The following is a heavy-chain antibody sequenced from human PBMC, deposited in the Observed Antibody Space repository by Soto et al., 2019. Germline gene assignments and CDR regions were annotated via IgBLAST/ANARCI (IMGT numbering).Heavy chain of an antibody. V-gene: IGHV3-20*04. CDR3: ARGGSGSYYKPAIDY. CDR2: INWNGGST. Sequence: GGSLRLSCAASGFTFDDYGMSWVRQAPGKGLDWVSGINWNGGSTGYADSVKGRFTISRDNAKNSLYLQMNSLRAEDTALYYCARGGSGSYYKPAIDYWGQGTLVTVSS. CDR1: GFTFDDYG. J-gene: IGHJ4*02. D-gene: IGHD3-10*01.